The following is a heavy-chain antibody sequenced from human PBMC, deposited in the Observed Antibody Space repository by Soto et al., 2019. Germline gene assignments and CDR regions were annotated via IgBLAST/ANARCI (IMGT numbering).Heavy chain of an antibody. CDR3: ARDLFGLCAGATASRFDY. CDR2: IIPIFGTA. Sequence: SVKVSCKASGGTFSSYTISWVRQAPGQGLEWMGGIIPIFGTANYAQKFQGRVTITTDASTSTAYMELRSLRSEDTAVYYCARDLFGLCAGATASRFDYSTQGTLVTVS. D-gene: IGHD1-26*01. V-gene: IGHV1-69*05. J-gene: IGHJ4*02. CDR1: GGTFSSYT.